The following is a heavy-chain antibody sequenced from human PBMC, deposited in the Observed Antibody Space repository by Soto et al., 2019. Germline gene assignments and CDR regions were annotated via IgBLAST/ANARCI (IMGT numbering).Heavy chain of an antibody. V-gene: IGHV2-5*02. J-gene: IGHJ3*02. CDR3: AHTLVPIWNPGDDAFDI. Sequence: KESGPTLVKPTQTLTLTCTFSGFSLSTSGVGVGWIRQPPGKALEWLALIYWDDDKRYSPSLKSRLTITKDTSKNQVVLTMTNMDPVDTATYYCAHTLVPIWNPGDDAFDIWGQGTMVTVSS. CDR1: GFSLSTSGVG. D-gene: IGHD1-1*01. CDR2: IYWDDDK.